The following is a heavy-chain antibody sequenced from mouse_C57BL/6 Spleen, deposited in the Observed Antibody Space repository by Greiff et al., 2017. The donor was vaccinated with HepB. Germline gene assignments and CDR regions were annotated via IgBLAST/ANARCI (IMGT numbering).Heavy chain of an antibody. CDR1: GYSFTGYY. Sequence: EVQLQQSGPELVKPGASVKISCKASGYSFTGYYMNWVKQSPEKSLEWIGEINPSTGGTTYNQKFKAKATLTVDKSSSTAYMQLKSLTSEDSAVYYCARDYGGVYFDYWGQGTTLTVSS. CDR2: INPSTGGT. J-gene: IGHJ2*01. D-gene: IGHD1-2*01. V-gene: IGHV1-42*01. CDR3: ARDYGGVYFDY.